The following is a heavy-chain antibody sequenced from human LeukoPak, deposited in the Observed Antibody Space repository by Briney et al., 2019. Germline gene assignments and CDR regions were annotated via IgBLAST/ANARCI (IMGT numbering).Heavy chain of an antibody. J-gene: IGHJ6*03. CDR2: ICYSGST. V-gene: IGHV4-59*01. CDR1: GGSISSYY. D-gene: IGHD5-18*01. Sequence: SETLSLTCTVSGGSISSYYWSWIRQPPGKGLEWIGYICYSGSTNYNPSLKSQVTISVDTSKNQFSLKLSSVTAADTAVYYCARGTAYYYYYYYMDVWGKGTTVTISS. CDR3: ARGTAYYYYYYYMDV.